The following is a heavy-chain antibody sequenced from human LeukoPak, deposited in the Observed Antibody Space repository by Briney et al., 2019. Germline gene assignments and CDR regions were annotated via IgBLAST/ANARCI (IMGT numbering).Heavy chain of an antibody. V-gene: IGHV3-11*04. CDR2: ISSSGSTI. CDR3: ARDLVMGGPRNYADYYYGMDV. Sequence: PGGSLRLSCAASGFTFSDYYMSWIRQAPGKGLEWVSYISSSGSTIYYADSVKGRFTISRDNAKNSLYLQMNSLRAEDTAVYYCARDLVMGGPRNYADYYYGMDVWGQGTTVTVSS. CDR1: GFTFSDYY. D-gene: IGHD4-11*01. J-gene: IGHJ6*02.